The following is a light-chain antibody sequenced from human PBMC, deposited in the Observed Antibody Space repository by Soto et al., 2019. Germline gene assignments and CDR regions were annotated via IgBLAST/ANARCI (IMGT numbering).Light chain of an antibody. CDR1: RRVSSN. J-gene: IGKJ2*01. CDR3: QQYNNWPPEVT. V-gene: IGKV3-15*01. CDR2: GAS. Sequence: EIVMTQSPATLSVSPGERATLSCRASRRVSSNLAWYQQKPGQAPRLLIYGASTRATGIPARFSGSGSGTEFTLTISSLQSEDFAVYYCQQYNNWPPEVTFGQGTKLEIK.